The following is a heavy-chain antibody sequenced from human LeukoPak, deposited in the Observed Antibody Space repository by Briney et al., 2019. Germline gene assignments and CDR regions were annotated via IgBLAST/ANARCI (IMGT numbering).Heavy chain of an antibody. CDR2: INHSGST. Sequence: PSETLSLTCTVSGGSVSSGNYYWSWIRQPPGKGLEWIGEINHSGSTNYNPSLKSRVTISVDTSKNQFSLKLSSVTAADTAVYYCARGRLGPVRGALDYWGQGTLVTVSS. V-gene: IGHV4-39*07. J-gene: IGHJ4*02. CDR3: ARGRLGPVRGALDY. CDR1: GGSVSSGNYY. D-gene: IGHD3-10*01.